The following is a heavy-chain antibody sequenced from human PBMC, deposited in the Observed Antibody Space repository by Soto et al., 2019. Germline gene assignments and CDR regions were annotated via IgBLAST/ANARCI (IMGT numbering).Heavy chain of an antibody. CDR2: IYPSNSET. CDR3: ARQAYHYDTYSFGY. D-gene: IGHD3-22*01. CDR1: EYTCASYW. Sequence: LKISGQTSEYTCASYWRGWGRQMPGKGLEWMGIIYPSNSETRFSPSFQGQVTLSADKSIFTAYLQWSSLKASDTAIYYCARQAYHYDTYSFGYWGQRTLVS. V-gene: IGHV5-51*01. J-gene: IGHJ4*02.